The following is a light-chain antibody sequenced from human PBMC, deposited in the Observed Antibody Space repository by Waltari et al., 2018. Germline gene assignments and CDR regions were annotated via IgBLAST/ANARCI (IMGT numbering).Light chain of an antibody. J-gene: IGLJ2*01. Sequence: QSALTQPASVSESPGQSITISCAGTSRDVGAYNYVSWYPQHPGKAPKLMIYDVSKRPSGVSNRFSGSKSGNTASLTISGLQAEDEADYYCSSYTSSSPFVVFGGGTKLTVL. CDR1: SRDVGAYNY. CDR3: SSYTSSSPFVV. V-gene: IGLV2-14*01. CDR2: DVS.